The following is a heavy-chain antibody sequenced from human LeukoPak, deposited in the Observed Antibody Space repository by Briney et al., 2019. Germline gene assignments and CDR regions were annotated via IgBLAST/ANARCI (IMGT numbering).Heavy chain of an antibody. J-gene: IGHJ4*02. CDR1: GFIFDDYA. CDR3: ARAIGVTCISTSCYSFDY. D-gene: IGHD2-2*02. V-gene: IGHV3-9*01. Sequence: PGGSLRVSCAASGFIFDDYAIHWVQQAPGKGLEWVSGISWNSGSIGCADSVKGRFTISRDNAKNSLYLQMNSLRAEDTALYYCARAIGVTCISTSCYSFDYWGQGTLVTVSS. CDR2: ISWNSGSI.